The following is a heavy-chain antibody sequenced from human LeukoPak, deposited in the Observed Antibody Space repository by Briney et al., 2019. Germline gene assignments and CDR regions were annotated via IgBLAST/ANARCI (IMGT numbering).Heavy chain of an antibody. D-gene: IGHD6-6*01. V-gene: IGHV4-59*11. Sequence: SETLSLTCAVYGGSFSSHYWSWIRQPPGKGLEWIGYIYYSGSTNYNPSLKSRVTISVDTSKNQFSLKLSSVTAADTAVYYCARARYTSSPNWFDPWGQGTLVTVSS. CDR3: ARARYTSSPNWFDP. J-gene: IGHJ5*02. CDR1: GGSFSSHY. CDR2: IYYSGST.